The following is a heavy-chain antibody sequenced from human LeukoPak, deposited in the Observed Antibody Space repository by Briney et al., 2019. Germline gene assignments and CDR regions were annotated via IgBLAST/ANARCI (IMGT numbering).Heavy chain of an antibody. J-gene: IGHJ4*02. CDR2: IYTSGST. CDR1: GGSISSGGYY. Sequence: SQTLSLTCTVSGGSISSGGYYWSWIRQPAGKGLEWIGRIYTSGSTNYNPSLKSRVTMSVDTSKNQFSLKLSSVTAADTAVYYCARFQAYYFDYWGQGTLVTVSS. CDR3: ARFQAYYFDY. V-gene: IGHV4-61*02.